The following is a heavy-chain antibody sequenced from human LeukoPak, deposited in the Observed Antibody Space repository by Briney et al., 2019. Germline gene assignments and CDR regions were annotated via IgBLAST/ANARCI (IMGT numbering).Heavy chain of an antibody. Sequence: PGGSLRLSCAASGFTFGDYGMHWVRQAPGKGLEWLTLLTYDGTNEYYADSVKGRFAISRDNSKNTLFLQMNSLRAEDTALYYCAKDIRSIGPGYSSGSPLFDAFDIWGQGTMVTVSS. V-gene: IGHV3-30*18. CDR2: LTYDGTNE. D-gene: IGHD6-19*01. J-gene: IGHJ3*02. CDR1: GFTFGDYG. CDR3: AKDIRSIGPGYSSGSPLFDAFDI.